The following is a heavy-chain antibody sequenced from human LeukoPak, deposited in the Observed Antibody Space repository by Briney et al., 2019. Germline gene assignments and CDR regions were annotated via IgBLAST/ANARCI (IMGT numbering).Heavy chain of an antibody. J-gene: IGHJ4*02. Sequence: GGSLRLSCAASGFTFDYYWMHWVRLAPGKGLMWVSRINTDGSNTHYADSVKGRFTISRDNAKNTLYLQMNGLRVEDTAVYYCVVWGEDRSGHRFDFWGQGTLVTVSS. D-gene: IGHD3-22*01. CDR1: GFTFDYYW. CDR3: VVWGEDRSGHRFDF. CDR2: INTDGSNT. V-gene: IGHV3-74*01.